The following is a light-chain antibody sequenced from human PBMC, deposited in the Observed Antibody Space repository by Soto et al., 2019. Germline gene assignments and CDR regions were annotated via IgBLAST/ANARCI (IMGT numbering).Light chain of an antibody. CDR2: SNN. V-gene: IGLV1-44*01. CDR3: AAWDDSLNGPV. CDR1: SSSIGSNT. J-gene: IGLJ1*01. Sequence: QLVLTQPPSASGTPGQRVTISCSGSSSSIGSNTVNWYQQLPGTAPKLLIYSNNQRPSGVPDRFSGSKSGTSASLAISGLQSEDEADYYCAAWDDSLNGPVFGTGTKLTVL.